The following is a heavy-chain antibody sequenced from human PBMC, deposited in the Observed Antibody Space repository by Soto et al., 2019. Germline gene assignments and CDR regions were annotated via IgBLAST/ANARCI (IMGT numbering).Heavy chain of an antibody. J-gene: IGHJ6*02. CDR2: IYYSGST. D-gene: IGHD5-12*01. Sequence: PSETLSLTCTVSGGSISSGDYYWSWIRQPPGKGLEWIGYIYYSGSTYYNPSLKSRVTISVDTSKNQFSLKLSSVTAADTAVYYCARDRLFIVATIPDYYGMDFWGQGTTVTVSS. CDR1: GGSISSGDYY. CDR3: ARDRLFIVATIPDYYGMDF. V-gene: IGHV4-30-4*01.